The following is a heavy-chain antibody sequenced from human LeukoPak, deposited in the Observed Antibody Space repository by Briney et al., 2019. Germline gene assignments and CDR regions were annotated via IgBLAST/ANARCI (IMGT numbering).Heavy chain of an antibody. CDR1: GFTFTNYN. D-gene: IGHD1-26*01. V-gene: IGHV3-21*01. CDR2: ITSSSRYI. J-gene: IGHJ4*02. Sequence: GGSLRLSCSASGFTFTNYNMNWVRQAPGKGLEWVSSITSSSRYIYYADSVKGRFTISRDNAKNSLYLQMNGLRAEDTAVYYCARDRGSYTLDYWGQGALSPSPQ. CDR3: ARDRGSYTLDY.